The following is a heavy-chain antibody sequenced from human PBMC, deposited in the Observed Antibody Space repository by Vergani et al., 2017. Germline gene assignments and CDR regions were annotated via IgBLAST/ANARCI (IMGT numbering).Heavy chain of an antibody. J-gene: IGHJ6*03. CDR3: ARHGEIAARLYYYYMDV. D-gene: IGHD6-6*01. Sequence: QVQLVQSGAEVKKPGASVKVSCKASGYTFTGYYMHWVRQAPGQGLEWMGWINPNSGGTNYAQKFQGRVTMTRDTSISTAYMELSRLRSEDTAVYYCARHGEIAARLYYYYMDVWGKGTTVTVSS. V-gene: IGHV1-2*02. CDR1: GYTFTGYY. CDR2: INPNSGGT.